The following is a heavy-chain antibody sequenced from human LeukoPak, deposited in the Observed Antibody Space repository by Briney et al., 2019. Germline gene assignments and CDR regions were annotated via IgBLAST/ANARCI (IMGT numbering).Heavy chain of an antibody. V-gene: IGHV3-7*01. CDR2: INQNGTEK. CDR3: ARVSTWAGRHAFDT. CDR1: GFTFSRYW. Sequence: GGSLRLSCAVSGFTFSRYWMSWVRQAPGKGLEWVGNINQNGTEKYSVDSVKGRFTISRDNAKNSVYLQMNSLRAEDTGVYYCARVSTWAGRHAFDTWGQGTMVTVSS. J-gene: IGHJ3*02. D-gene: IGHD1-14*01.